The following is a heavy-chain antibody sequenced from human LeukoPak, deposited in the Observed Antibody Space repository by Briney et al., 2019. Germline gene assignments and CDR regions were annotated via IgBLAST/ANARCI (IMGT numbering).Heavy chain of an antibody. Sequence: GGSLRLSCAASGFTFRSYSMNWVRQAPGKGLEWVSYISSASSTIYYADSVKGRFTISRDNGKNSLYLQMNSLRAEDTALYYCAKTASYYYGSGSYEPFDYWGQGTLVTASS. CDR3: AKTASYYYGSGSYEPFDY. CDR1: GFTFRSYS. J-gene: IGHJ4*02. CDR2: ISSASSTI. D-gene: IGHD3-10*01. V-gene: IGHV3-48*04.